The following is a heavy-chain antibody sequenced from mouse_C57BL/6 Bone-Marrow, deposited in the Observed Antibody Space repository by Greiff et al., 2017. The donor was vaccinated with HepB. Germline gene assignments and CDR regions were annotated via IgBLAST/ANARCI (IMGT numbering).Heavy chain of an antibody. V-gene: IGHV1-54*01. CDR3: ARRSLLWRYWYFDV. Sequence: VQLVESGAELVRPGTSVKVSCKASGYAFTNYLIEWVKQRPGQGLEWIGVINPGSGGTNYNEKFKGKATLTADKSSSTAYMQLSSLTSEDSAVYFCARRSLLWRYWYFDVWGTGTTVTVSS. CDR1: GYAFTNYL. J-gene: IGHJ1*03. CDR2: INPGSGGT. D-gene: IGHD2-10*01.